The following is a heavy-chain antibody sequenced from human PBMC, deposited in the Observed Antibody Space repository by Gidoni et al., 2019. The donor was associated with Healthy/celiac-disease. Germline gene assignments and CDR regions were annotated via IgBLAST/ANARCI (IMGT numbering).Heavy chain of an antibody. Sequence: EVQLVESGGGLVQPGGSLRLSCAASGFTFRSYSMNWVRQAPGKGLEWVSYISSSSSTIYYADSVKGRFTISRDNAKNSLYLQMNSLRAEDTAVYYCARVRGYSGSYSGVGAFDIWGQGTMVTVFS. CDR1: GFTFRSYS. CDR2: ISSSSSTI. J-gene: IGHJ3*02. V-gene: IGHV3-48*01. D-gene: IGHD1-26*01. CDR3: ARVRGYSGSYSGVGAFDI.